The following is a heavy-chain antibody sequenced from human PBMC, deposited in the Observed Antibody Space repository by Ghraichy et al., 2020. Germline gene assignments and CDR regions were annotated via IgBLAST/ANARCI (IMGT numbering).Heavy chain of an antibody. Sequence: SETLSLTCTVYSGSFSGFHWSWIRQPPGKGLEWIGEVDHTGSTTYNPSLNSRVTISVDTSKNQLSLKLTSVTAADTAVYYCAKWAGTAVGFNYWYFDFWGRGTLVTVSS. J-gene: IGHJ2*01. V-gene: IGHV4-34*01. CDR2: VDHTGST. CDR1: SGSFSGFH. D-gene: IGHD6-19*01. CDR3: AKWAGTAVGFNYWYFDF.